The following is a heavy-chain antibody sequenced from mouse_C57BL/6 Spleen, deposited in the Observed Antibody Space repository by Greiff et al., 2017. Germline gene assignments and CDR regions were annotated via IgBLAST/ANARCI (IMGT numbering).Heavy chain of an antibody. Sequence: EVKLLESGPGLVKPSQSLSLTCSVTGYSITSGYYWNWIRQFPGNKLEWMGYISYDGSNNYNPSLKNRISITRDTSKNQFFLKLNSVTTEDTATYYCARDPYDYGHYYAMDYWGQGTSVTVSS. J-gene: IGHJ4*01. CDR1: GYSITSGYY. D-gene: IGHD2-4*01. CDR2: ISYDGSN. V-gene: IGHV3-6*01. CDR3: ARDPYDYGHYYAMDY.